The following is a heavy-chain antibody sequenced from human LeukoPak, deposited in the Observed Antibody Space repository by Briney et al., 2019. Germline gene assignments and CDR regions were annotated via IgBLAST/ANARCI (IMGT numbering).Heavy chain of an antibody. Sequence: GGSLRLSCAASGFIFRDYWMLWVRQAPGKGLIWVSRIDRDGFPTIYADSVKGRFTVSRNNARNTLYLQMNNLRDDDSAVYYCATSRWSGALDFWGKGSLVTVSS. J-gene: IGHJ4*02. V-gene: IGHV3-74*01. CDR1: GFIFRDYW. CDR3: ATSRWSGALDF. CDR2: IDRDGFPT. D-gene: IGHD3-3*01.